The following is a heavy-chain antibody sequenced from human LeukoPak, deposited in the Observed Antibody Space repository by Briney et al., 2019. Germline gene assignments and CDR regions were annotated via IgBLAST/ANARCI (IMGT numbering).Heavy chain of an antibody. CDR1: GGSFSGYY. CDR3: ARRLGRKFGERFYYYHYMDV. CDR2: MNHSGST. J-gene: IGHJ6*03. D-gene: IGHD3-10*01. V-gene: IGHV4-34*01. Sequence: SQTLSLTCAVYGGSFSGYYWSWIRQPPGKGLEWIGEMNHSGSTNYNPSLKSRVTISVDTSKNQFSLKLSSVTAADTAVYYCARRLGRKFGERFYYYHYMDVWGKGTTVTISS.